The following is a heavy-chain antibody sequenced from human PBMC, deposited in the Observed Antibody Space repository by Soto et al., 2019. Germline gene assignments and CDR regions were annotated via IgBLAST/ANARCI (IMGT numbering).Heavy chain of an antibody. D-gene: IGHD3-3*02. J-gene: IGHJ4*02. Sequence: EVQLLESGGGLVQRGGSLRLSCAASGFPFSSYVMAWVRQAPGKGLEWVSGISGGGSNTFYAASVKGRFTISRDNSKNTLLLQMHSLGAEDTAVYFCARDDRTISGAVTLDYWGPGTLVTVSS. CDR2: ISGGGSNT. CDR3: ARDDRTISGAVTLDY. V-gene: IGHV3-23*01. CDR1: GFPFSSYV.